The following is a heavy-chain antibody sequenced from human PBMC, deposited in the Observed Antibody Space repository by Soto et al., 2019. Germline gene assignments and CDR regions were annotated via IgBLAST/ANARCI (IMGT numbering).Heavy chain of an antibody. Sequence: GGSLRLSCAVSGFTFSTFDIHWVRQAPGKGLEWVSGIGTLSDTFYAASVQGRFTISRQNAKNSVYLQMNSLRAGDTAFYYCARGRSFSYDSTPPPMFDPWGQGTLVTVSS. CDR3: ARGRSFSYDSTPPPMFDP. V-gene: IGHV3-13*01. D-gene: IGHD3-10*01. CDR2: IGTLSDT. J-gene: IGHJ5*02. CDR1: GFTFSTFD.